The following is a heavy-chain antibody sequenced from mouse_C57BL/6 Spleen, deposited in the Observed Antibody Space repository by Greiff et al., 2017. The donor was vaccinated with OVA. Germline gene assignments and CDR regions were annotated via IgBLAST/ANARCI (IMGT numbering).Heavy chain of an antibody. CDR2: IDPENGDT. J-gene: IGHJ4*01. CDR3: TTDYGGNYAMDY. Sequence: VQLQQSGAELVRPGASVKLSCTASGFNIKDDYMHWVKQRPEQGLEWIGWIDPENGDTEYASKFQGKATITADTSSNTAYLQLSSLTSEDTAVYYCTTDYGGNYAMDYWGQGTSVTVSS. CDR1: GFNIKDDY. D-gene: IGHD1-2*01. V-gene: IGHV14-4*01.